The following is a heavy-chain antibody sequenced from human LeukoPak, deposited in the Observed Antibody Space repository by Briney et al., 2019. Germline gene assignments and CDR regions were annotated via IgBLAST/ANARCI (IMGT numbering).Heavy chain of an antibody. D-gene: IGHD2-15*01. J-gene: IGHJ3*02. CDR2: IQYDGSTT. Sequence: VQPGGSLRLSCAASGFSFSSYWMHWVRQAPGKGLVWVARIQYDGSTTNYADSVEGRFTISRDNAKKTLYVQMNSLRAEDTAVYYCARALVAGVTLNALDIWGQGTMVTVSS. CDR1: GFSFSSYW. CDR3: ARALVAGVTLNALDI. V-gene: IGHV3-74*01.